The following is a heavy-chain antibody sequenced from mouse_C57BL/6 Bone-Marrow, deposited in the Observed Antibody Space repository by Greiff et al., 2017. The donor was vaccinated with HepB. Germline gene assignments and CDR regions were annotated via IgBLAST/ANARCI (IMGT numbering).Heavy chain of an antibody. J-gene: IGHJ4*01. CDR2: IYPGNSDT. Sequence: EVQLQQSGTVLARPGASVKMSCKPSGYTFTSYWMHWVKQRPGQGLEWIGAIYPGNSDTSYNQKFKGKAKLTAVTSASTAYMELSSLTNEDSAVYYCTNYYYGSSYAMDYWGQGTSVTVSS. CDR3: TNYYYGSSYAMDY. D-gene: IGHD1-1*01. CDR1: GYTFTSYW. V-gene: IGHV1-5*01.